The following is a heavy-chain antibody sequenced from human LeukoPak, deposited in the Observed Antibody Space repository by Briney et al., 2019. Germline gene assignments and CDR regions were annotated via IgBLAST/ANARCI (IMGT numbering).Heavy chain of an antibody. V-gene: IGHV4-59*01. Sequence: SETLSLTCTVSGGSISSYYWSWIRQPPGKGLERIGYIYYSGSTNYNPSLKSRVTISVDTSKNQFSLKLSSVTAADTAVYYCARDRGRYYDSTGYGYWGQGTLVTVSS. D-gene: IGHD3-22*01. J-gene: IGHJ4*02. CDR2: IYYSGST. CDR3: ARDRGRYYDSTGYGY. CDR1: GGSISSYY.